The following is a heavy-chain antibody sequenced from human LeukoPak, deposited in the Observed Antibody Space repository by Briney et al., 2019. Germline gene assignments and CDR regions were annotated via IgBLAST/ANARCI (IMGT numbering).Heavy chain of an antibody. CDR1: GFTVSSNY. CDR3: AKDEANYYGSGGTHSYYFDY. CDR2: IGPSGDKT. D-gene: IGHD3-10*01. Sequence: PGGSLRLSCAASGFTVSSNYMSWVRQAPGKGLEWVSGIGPSGDKTYYADSVKGRFTISRDNSKNTLYLQMNSLRAEDTAVYYCAKDEANYYGSGGTHSYYFDYWGQGTLVTVSS. V-gene: IGHV3-53*05. J-gene: IGHJ4*02.